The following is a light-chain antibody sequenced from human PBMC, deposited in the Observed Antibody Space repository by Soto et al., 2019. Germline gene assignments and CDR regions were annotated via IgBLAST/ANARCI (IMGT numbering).Light chain of an antibody. CDR1: QSVSSN. V-gene: IGKV3-20*01. CDR2: GAS. Sequence: EMVLTRFQPTLPVLPGEEPTPSSRASQSVSSNLAWYQQKPGQAPRLLIYGASSRATGIPDRFSGSGSGTDFTLTISRPEPEDFAVYYCQQYGSSPITFGQGTRLEI. J-gene: IGKJ5*01. CDR3: QQYGSSPIT.